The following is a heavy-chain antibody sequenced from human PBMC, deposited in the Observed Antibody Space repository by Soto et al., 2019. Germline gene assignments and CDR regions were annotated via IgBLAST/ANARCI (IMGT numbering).Heavy chain of an antibody. J-gene: IGHJ6*02. D-gene: IGHD2-2*02. V-gene: IGHV4-34*01. CDR2: INHSGST. Sequence: QVQLQQWGAGLLKPSETLSLTCAVYGGSFSGYYWSWIRQPPGKGLEWIGEINHSGSTNYNPSLKSRVTISVDTSKNQFSLKLSSVTAADTAVYYCARNKREYQLLYPENYYYGMDVWGQGTTVTVSS. CDR1: GGSFSGYY. CDR3: ARNKREYQLLYPENYYYGMDV.